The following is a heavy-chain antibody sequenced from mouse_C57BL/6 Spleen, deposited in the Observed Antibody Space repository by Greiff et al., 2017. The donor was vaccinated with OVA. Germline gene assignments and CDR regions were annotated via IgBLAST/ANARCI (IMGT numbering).Heavy chain of an antibody. D-gene: IGHD1-1*01. CDR1: GYTFTSYG. Sequence: QVQLKQPGTELVKPGASVKLSCKASGYTFTSYGISWVKQRTGQGLEWIGEIYPRSGNTYYNEKFKGKATLTADKSSSTAYMELRSLTSEDSAVYFCATFTTVVATDYWGQGTTLTVSS. V-gene: IGHV1-81*01. CDR3: ATFTTVVATDY. CDR2: IYPRSGNT. J-gene: IGHJ2*01.